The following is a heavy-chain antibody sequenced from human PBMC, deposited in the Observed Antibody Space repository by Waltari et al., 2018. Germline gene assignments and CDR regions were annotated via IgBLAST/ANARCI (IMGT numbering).Heavy chain of an antibody. CDR1: GFIFSNSW. J-gene: IGHJ3*02. V-gene: IGHV3-7*01. CDR2: INRDGSEK. CDR3: VRDPEWGAYDI. D-gene: IGHD1-26*01. Sequence: EVQLVESGGGLVQPGGSLRISCEAFGFIFSNSWMSWVRQAPGKGLEWVANINRDGSEKYSVDAVKGRFTISRDNAKNSLYLQMNSLTVEDTAVYYCVRDPEWGAYDIWGQGTMVTVS.